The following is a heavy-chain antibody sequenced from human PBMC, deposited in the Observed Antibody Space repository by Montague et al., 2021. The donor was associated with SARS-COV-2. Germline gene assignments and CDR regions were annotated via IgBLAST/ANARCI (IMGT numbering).Heavy chain of an antibody. CDR1: GGSITTSGYY. V-gene: IGHV4-39*01. CDR3: AKQIATSGQWAFDI. D-gene: IGHD6-19*01. CDR2: VYYSGTK. J-gene: IGHJ3*02. Sequence: SETLSLTCTVPGGSITTSGYYWGWIRQPPGKGLEWIASVYYSGTKYYNPSLRSRLTISVDTSKNQFSLRLTSVTAADTAVYYCAKQIATSGQWAFDIWGRGTAVTVSS.